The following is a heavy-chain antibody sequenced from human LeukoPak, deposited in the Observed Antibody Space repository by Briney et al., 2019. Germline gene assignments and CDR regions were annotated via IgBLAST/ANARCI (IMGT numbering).Heavy chain of an antibody. CDR3: ARWDPTYGIAAVGTTHYY. CDR2: INPNSGGT. Sequence: AAVNVSCKASGYTFTGYYMHWVRQAPGQGLEWMGWINPNSGGTNYAQKFQGRVTMTRDTSITTAYMELSKLTSDDSAVYYCARWDPTYGIAAVGTTHYYWGQGTLVTVSS. J-gene: IGHJ4*02. D-gene: IGHD6-13*01. CDR1: GYTFTGYY. V-gene: IGHV1-2*02.